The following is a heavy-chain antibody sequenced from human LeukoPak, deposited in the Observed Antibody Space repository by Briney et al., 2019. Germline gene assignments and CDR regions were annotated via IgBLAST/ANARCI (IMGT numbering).Heavy chain of an antibody. J-gene: IGHJ3*02. Sequence: GGSLRLSCAASGFTFSSYAMSWVRQAPGKGLEWVSAISGSGGSTYYADSVKGRFTISRDNSKNTLYLQMNSLRAEDTAVYYCARDQYYYDSSGYHRGTDAFDIWGQGTMVTVSS. CDR3: ARDQYYYDSSGYHRGTDAFDI. D-gene: IGHD3-22*01. CDR1: GFTFSSYA. V-gene: IGHV3-23*01. CDR2: ISGSGGST.